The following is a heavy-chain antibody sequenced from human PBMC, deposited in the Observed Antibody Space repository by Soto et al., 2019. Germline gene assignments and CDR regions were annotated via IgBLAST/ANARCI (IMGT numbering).Heavy chain of an antibody. D-gene: IGHD1-26*01. V-gene: IGHV4-39*01. J-gene: IGHJ6*02. CDR2: IYYSGSA. CDR3: ARHLGSSPYYYYGMDV. CDR1: GGSISSSSYY. Sequence: KSSETLSLTCTVSGGSISSSSYYWGWIRQPPGKGLEWIGSIYYSGSAYYNPSLKSRVTISVDTSKNQFSLKLSSVTAADTAVYYCARHLGSSPYYYYGMDVWGQGTTVTVSS.